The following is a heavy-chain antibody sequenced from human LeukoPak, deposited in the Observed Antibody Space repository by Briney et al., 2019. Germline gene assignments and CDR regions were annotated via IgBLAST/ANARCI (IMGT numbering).Heavy chain of an antibody. CDR3: ASERLVVRGITGYFDY. V-gene: IGHV3-21*01. CDR2: ISFTSSFV. Sequence: GGALRLSCAASGFIFSDYSMNWVRQAPGKGLEGVSSISFTSSFVYYAYSVKCRFTISRDNAKNSQYLQMNSLRAEDTAVYYCASERLVVRGITGYFDYWGQGTLVTVSS. D-gene: IGHD3-10*01. J-gene: IGHJ4*02. CDR1: GFIFSDYS.